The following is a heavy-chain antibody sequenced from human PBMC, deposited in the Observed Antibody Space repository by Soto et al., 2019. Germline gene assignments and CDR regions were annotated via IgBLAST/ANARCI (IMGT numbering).Heavy chain of an antibody. Sequence: EVQLVESGGGLVQPGGSLRLSCAASGFTFSSYEMNWVRQAPGKGLEWVAYISSSGTTIYYADSVKGRFTMSRDNAKDSLYLQMNSLRAEDTAVYYCARGDYGGNEEYFDLWGRGTLVTVSS. CDR2: ISSSGTTI. CDR1: GFTFSSYE. J-gene: IGHJ2*01. V-gene: IGHV3-48*03. CDR3: ARGDYGGNEEYFDL. D-gene: IGHD4-17*01.